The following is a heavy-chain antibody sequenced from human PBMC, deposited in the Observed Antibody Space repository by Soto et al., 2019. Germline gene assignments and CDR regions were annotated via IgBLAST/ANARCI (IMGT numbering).Heavy chain of an antibody. CDR3: ASLILDCTSRAGHDYYYYGMDV. Sequence: SETLSLTCAVYGGSFSGYYWSWIRQPPGKGLEWIGEINHSGSTNYNPSLKSRVTISVDTSKNQFSLKLSSVTAADTAVYYCASLILDCTSRAGHDYYYYGMDVWGQGTTVTVSS. CDR2: INHSGST. J-gene: IGHJ6*02. D-gene: IGHD2-8*01. V-gene: IGHV4-34*01. CDR1: GGSFSGYY.